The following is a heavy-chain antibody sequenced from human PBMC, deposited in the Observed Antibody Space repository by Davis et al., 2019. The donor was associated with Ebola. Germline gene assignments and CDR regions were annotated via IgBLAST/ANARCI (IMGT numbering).Heavy chain of an antibody. CDR3: ARLGLYGGSLGGLDV. CDR2: ISSSSSTI. D-gene: IGHD1-26*01. J-gene: IGHJ6*02. Sequence: GGSLRLSCAASGFTFSSYSMNWVRQAPGKGLEWVSYISSSSSTIYYADSMEGRFTISRDNAKNSVFLDMNNLRVGDTAVYYCARLGLYGGSLGGLDVWGQGTTVTVSS. CDR1: GFTFSSYS. V-gene: IGHV3-48*04.